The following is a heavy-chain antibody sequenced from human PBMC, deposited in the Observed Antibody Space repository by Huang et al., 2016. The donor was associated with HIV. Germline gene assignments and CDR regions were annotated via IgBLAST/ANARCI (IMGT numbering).Heavy chain of an antibody. V-gene: IGHV3-7*01. CDR1: GFTLGNFW. CDR2: INKDESEK. D-gene: IGHD2-2*03. CDR3: ARPGGSGYCSSTSCYPFQY. Sequence: EVQLMESGGGLVQPGGSLRLSCAASGFTLGNFWMSWVRQVPGGGLEWVANINKDESEKYFADSVKGRFTVSRDNAKNSMYLQMDDLRSEDTALYYCARPGGSGYCSSTSCYPFQYWGQGTLVTVSS. J-gene: IGHJ4*02.